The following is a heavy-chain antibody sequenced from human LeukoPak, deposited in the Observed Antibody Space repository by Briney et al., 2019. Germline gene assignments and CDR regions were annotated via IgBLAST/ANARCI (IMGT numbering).Heavy chain of an antibody. CDR2: ISSSGSTI. V-gene: IGHV3-48*03. CDR3: ARGLPSSGWPDY. Sequence: GGSLRLSCAASGFTFSSYEMNWVRQAPGKGLEWVSYISSSGSTIYYADSVKGRFTIPRDNAKSSLYLQMNSLRAEDAAVYYCARGLPSSGWPDYWGQGTLVTVSS. CDR1: GFTFSSYE. J-gene: IGHJ4*02. D-gene: IGHD6-19*01.